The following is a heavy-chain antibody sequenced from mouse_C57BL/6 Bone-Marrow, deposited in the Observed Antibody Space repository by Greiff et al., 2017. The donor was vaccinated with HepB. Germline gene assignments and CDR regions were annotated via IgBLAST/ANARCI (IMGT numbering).Heavy chain of an antibody. Sequence: QVQLKESGPGILQPSQTLSLTCSFSGFSLSTFGMGVGWIRQPSGKGLEWLAHIWWDDDKYYNPALKSRLTISKDTSKNQVFLKIANVDTADTATYYCARIARIYYDYDSGFDYWGQGTTLTVSS. CDR3: ARIARIYYDYDSGFDY. CDR2: IWWDDDK. D-gene: IGHD2-4*01. V-gene: IGHV8-8*01. J-gene: IGHJ2*01. CDR1: GFSLSTFGMG.